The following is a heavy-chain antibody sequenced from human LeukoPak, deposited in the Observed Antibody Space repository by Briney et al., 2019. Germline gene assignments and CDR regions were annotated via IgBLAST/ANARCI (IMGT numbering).Heavy chain of an antibody. V-gene: IGHV1-69*06. CDR3: ARAVVVTANLGYYFDY. D-gene: IGHD2-21*02. CDR1: GGTFSSYA. Sequence: SVKVSCKASGGTFSSYAISWVRQAPGQGLEWMGGIIPIFGTANYAQKFQGRVTITADKSTSTAYMELSSLRSEDTAVYYCARAVVVTANLGYYFDYWGQGTLVTVSS. CDR2: IIPIFGTA. J-gene: IGHJ4*02.